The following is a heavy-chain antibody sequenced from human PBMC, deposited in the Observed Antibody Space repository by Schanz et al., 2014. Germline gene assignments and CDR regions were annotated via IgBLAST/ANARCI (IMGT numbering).Heavy chain of an antibody. CDR3: ARGTPFLCDY. CDR1: GFTFSNNW. V-gene: IGHV3-74*01. Sequence: LLVESGGGLVQPGGSLRLSCAASGFTFSNNWMHWFRQGPGKGLSWVARIDGEGSDTRYADSVKGRFTISRDSARNSLYLQMSSLRAEDTAVYYCARGTPFLCDYWGQGTLVTVSS. CDR2: IDGEGSDT. J-gene: IGHJ4*02. D-gene: IGHD3-16*01.